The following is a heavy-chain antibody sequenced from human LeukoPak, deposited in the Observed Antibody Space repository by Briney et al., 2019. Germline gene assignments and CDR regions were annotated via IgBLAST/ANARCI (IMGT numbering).Heavy chain of an antibody. Sequence: PSETLSLTCAVYGGSFSGYYWSWIRQPPGKGLEWIGEINHSGSTNYNPSLKSRVTISVDTSKNQFSLKLSSVTAADTAVYYFARGLAIDYWGQGTLVTVSS. J-gene: IGHJ4*02. V-gene: IGHV4-34*01. CDR1: GGSFSGYY. D-gene: IGHD6-13*01. CDR3: ARGLAIDY. CDR2: INHSGST.